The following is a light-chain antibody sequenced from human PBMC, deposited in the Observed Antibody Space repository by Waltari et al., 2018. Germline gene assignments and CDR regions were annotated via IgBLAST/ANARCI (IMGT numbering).Light chain of an antibody. J-gene: IGLJ3*02. V-gene: IGLV2-14*03. CDR1: NSDIGGYNY. CDR2: GVS. CDR3: SSFTSSATWV. Sequence: QSALTQPASLSGSPRQSITISCTGTNSDIGGYNYVSWYQQHSGKAPKLMIFGVSDRPSGVSNRFSGSKSGNTASLTISELQADDEADYYCSSFTSSATWVFGGGTKLTVL.